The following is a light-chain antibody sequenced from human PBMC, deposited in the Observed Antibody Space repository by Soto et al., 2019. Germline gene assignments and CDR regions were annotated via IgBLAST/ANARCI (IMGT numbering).Light chain of an antibody. V-gene: IGKV1-39*01. J-gene: IGKJ2*01. CDR1: QAISGY. CDR3: QQNYNNPYT. Sequence: DIQMTQSPSSLSASVGDRVTITCRASQAISGYLNWYQQKPGRAPKLLIYTASSLQSGVPSXXSGSGSGTDFTLTISSLQPEDFATYYCQQNYNNPYTFGQGIKLEI. CDR2: TAS.